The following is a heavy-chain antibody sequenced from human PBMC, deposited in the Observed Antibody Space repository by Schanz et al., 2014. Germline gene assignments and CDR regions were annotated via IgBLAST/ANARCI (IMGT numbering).Heavy chain of an antibody. J-gene: IGHJ4*02. CDR2: IGTSGGT. V-gene: IGHV3-23*01. CDR3: AKIERNED. CDR1: GFSFSSYA. D-gene: IGHD1-1*01. Sequence: EVQLLESGGGLVEPGGSLRLSCAASGFSFSSYAMGWVRQARGKGLEWVSTIGTSGGTNYAESVKGRFTISRDNSKNTLYLQMNSLRAEDTAVYFCAKIERNEDWGQGTLVNVSS.